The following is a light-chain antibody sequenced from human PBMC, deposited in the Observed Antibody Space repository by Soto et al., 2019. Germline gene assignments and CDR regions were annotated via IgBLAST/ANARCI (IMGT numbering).Light chain of an antibody. J-gene: IGLJ3*02. CDR3: CSYAGSRNSDWV. CDR2: EGS. CDR1: SSDVGSYNL. Sequence: QSALTQPASVSGSPGQSITISCTGTSSDVGSYNLVSWYQQHPGKAPKLMIYEGSKRPSGVSNRFSGSKSGNTASLTISGLQAEDEADYYCCSYAGSRNSDWVFGGGTKSPS. V-gene: IGLV2-23*01.